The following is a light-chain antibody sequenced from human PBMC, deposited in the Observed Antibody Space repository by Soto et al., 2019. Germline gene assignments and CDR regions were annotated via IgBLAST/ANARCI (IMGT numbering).Light chain of an antibody. CDR1: QDIIYY. Sequence: DIRMTQSPSSLSAFVGDTVTITCRASQDIIYYLAWYQQKLGKIPKLLIHSASTLQTGVQSRFSGTGSGTVFTLTINSLQPEDVATYYCQQYNSAPNTFGQGSRLDIK. CDR3: QQYNSAPNT. V-gene: IGKV1-27*01. CDR2: SAS. J-gene: IGKJ2*01.